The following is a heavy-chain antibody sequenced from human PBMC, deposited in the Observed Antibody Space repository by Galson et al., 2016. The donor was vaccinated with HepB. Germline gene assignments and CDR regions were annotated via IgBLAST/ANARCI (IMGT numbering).Heavy chain of an antibody. Sequence: SLRLSCAASGFTFSSYTMNWVLQAPGKGLEWVSYISSSSSSIYYADSVKGRFTISRDNAKNSLYLQMNSLRDEDTAVYYCATQYCSGGSCYSAAPGYWYFDLWGRGTLVTVSS. CDR3: ATQYCSGGSCYSAAPGYWYFDL. V-gene: IGHV3-48*02. J-gene: IGHJ2*01. CDR2: ISSSSSSI. D-gene: IGHD2-15*01. CDR1: GFTFSSYT.